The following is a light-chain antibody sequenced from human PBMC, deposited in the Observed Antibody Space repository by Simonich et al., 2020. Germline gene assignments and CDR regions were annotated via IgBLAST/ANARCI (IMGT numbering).Light chain of an antibody. CDR1: SSDVGGYNY. V-gene: IGLV2-14*01. J-gene: IGLJ3*02. Sequence: QSALTQPASVSGSPGQSITISCTGTSSDVGGYNYVSWYQQHPGKAPKVLIYDVIKRPSVVSNRFSGSKSGNTASLTISGLQAEDEADYYCSSYTSSSTLVFGGGTKLTVL. CDR3: SSYTSSSTLV. CDR2: DVI.